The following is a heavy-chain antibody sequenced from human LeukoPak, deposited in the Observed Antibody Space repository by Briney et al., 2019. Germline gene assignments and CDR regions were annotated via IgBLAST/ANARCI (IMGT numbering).Heavy chain of an antibody. Sequence: SETLSLTCAVYGGSFSGYYWSWIRQPPGKGLEWIGEINHSGSTNYNPSLKSRVTISVDTSKNQFSLKLSSVTAADTAVYYCASYSSGWFEGYFQHWGQGTLVTVSS. D-gene: IGHD6-19*01. CDR1: GGSFSGYY. CDR2: INHSGST. CDR3: ASYSSGWFEGYFQH. J-gene: IGHJ1*01. V-gene: IGHV4-34*01.